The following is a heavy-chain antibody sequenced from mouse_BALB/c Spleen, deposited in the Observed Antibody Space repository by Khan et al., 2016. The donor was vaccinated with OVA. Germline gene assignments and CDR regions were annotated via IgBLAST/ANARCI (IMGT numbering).Heavy chain of an antibody. CDR2: ISYSGST. CDR1: GYSITSGYG. D-gene: IGHD1-2*01. CDR3: TRTARLKY. V-gene: IGHV3-2*02. J-gene: IGHJ2*01. Sequence: VQLKESGPGLVKPSQSLSLTCTVTGYSITSGYGWNWIRQFPGNKLEWMGYISYSGSTNYNPSLKSRISITRDTSKNQFFLQLNSVTTEDTATYYWTRTARLKYWGQGTTLTVSS.